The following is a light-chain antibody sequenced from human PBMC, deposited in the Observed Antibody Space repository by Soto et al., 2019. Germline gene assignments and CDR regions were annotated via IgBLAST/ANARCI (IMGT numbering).Light chain of an antibody. CDR1: SSNIGSNT. J-gene: IGLJ2*01. CDR2: SNN. Sequence: QPVLTQPPSASGTPGQRVIISCSGSSSNIGSNTVNWYQQLPGTAPKLLIYSNNQRPSGVPDRFSGSKSGTSASLAISGLQSEDEADYYCAAWDDSLKGGVFGGGTKVTVL. CDR3: AAWDDSLKGGV. V-gene: IGLV1-44*01.